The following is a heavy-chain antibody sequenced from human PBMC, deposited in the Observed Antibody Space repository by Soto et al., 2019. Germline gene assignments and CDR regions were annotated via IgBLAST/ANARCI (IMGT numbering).Heavy chain of an antibody. V-gene: IGHV1-69*13. CDR3: ASYYGSGSYYKIGYYYYGMDV. J-gene: IGHJ6*02. CDR1: GGTFSSYV. Sequence: ASVKVSCKASGGTFSSYVISWVRQAPGQGLEWMGGIIPIFGTANYAQKFQGRVTITADESTSTAYMELSSLRSEDTAVYYCASYYGSGSYYKIGYYYYGMDVWGQGTTVTVSS. D-gene: IGHD3-10*01. CDR2: IIPIFGTA.